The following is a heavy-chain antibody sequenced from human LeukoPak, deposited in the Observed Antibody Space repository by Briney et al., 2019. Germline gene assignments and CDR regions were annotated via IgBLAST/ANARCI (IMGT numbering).Heavy chain of an antibody. Sequence: GGSLRLSCAASGFTVSSNNMSWVRQAPGKGLEWVSVIYSGGSTYYADSVKGRFAFSRDNSKNTVYLQMNSLRAEDTAVYYCASLQLWYGPFDYWGQGTLVTVSS. J-gene: IGHJ4*02. V-gene: IGHV3-53*01. D-gene: IGHD5-18*01. CDR1: GFTVSSNN. CDR3: ASLQLWYGPFDY. CDR2: IYSGGST.